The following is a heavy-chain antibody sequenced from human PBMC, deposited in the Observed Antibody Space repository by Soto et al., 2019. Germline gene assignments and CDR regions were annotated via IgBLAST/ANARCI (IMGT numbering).Heavy chain of an antibody. CDR2: ISNDGSNE. CDR3: AKGEVRGIIPSYFDY. J-gene: IGHJ4*02. CDR1: GLTISSYW. D-gene: IGHD3-10*01. Sequence: LRLSCAASGLTISSYWMNWVRQAPGKGLEWVARISNDGSNEYYEDSVKGRFTISRDNSKNTLYLQMDSLRAEDTAVYYCAKGEVRGIIPSYFDYWGLGTLVTVSS. V-gene: IGHV3-30*18.